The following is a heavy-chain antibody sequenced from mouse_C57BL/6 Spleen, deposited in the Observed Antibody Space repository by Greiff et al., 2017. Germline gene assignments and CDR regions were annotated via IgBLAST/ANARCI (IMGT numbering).Heavy chain of an antibody. CDR2: IDPSDSYT. V-gene: IGHV1-59*01. J-gene: IGHJ3*01. Sequence: QVQLKQPGAELVRPGTSVKLSCKASGYTFTSYWMHWVKQRPGQGLEWIGVIDPSDSYTNYNQKFKGKATLTVDTSSSTAYMQLSSLTSEDSAVYYCARWDLGGFAYWGQGTLVTVSA. CDR1: GYTFTSYW. D-gene: IGHD4-1*01. CDR3: ARWDLGGFAY.